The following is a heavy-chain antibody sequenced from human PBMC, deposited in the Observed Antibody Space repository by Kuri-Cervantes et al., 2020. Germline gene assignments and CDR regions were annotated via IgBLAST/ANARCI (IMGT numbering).Heavy chain of an antibody. V-gene: IGHV3-74*01. D-gene: IGHD3-22*01. CDR2: INSDGSIT. Sequence: GESLKISCAASGFTFSTYWMHWVRQAPGKGLVWVSRINSDGSITSYADSVKGRFTISRDNAKNTLYLQMNSLRAEDTAVYYCAKDPHPYYDSSGYFVFDYWGQGTLVTVSS. J-gene: IGHJ4*02. CDR3: AKDPHPYYDSSGYFVFDY. CDR1: GFTFSTYW.